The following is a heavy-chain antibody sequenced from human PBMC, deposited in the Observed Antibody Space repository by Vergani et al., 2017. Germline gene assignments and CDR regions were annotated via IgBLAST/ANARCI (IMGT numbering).Heavy chain of an antibody. CDR1: GGSISSYY. Sequence: QVQLQESGPGLVKPSETLSLTCTVSGGSISSYYWSWIRQPPGKGLVWIGNIYYSGSTNYNPSLKSRVTISVDTSKNQFSLKLSSVTAADTAVYYCARLSPILSAFDYWGQGTLVTVSS. D-gene: IGHD2-2*01. CDR3: ARLSPILSAFDY. J-gene: IGHJ4*02. V-gene: IGHV4-59*01. CDR2: IYYSGST.